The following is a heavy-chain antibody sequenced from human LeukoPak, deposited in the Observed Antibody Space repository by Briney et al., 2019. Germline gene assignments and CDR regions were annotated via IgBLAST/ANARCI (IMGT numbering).Heavy chain of an antibody. CDR2: ISSSGSTT. J-gene: IGHJ6*03. V-gene: IGHV3-48*01. Sequence: GGSPRLSCAASGFTFSNYRVNWVRQAPGKGLEWVSHISSSGSTTYYADSVKGRFTVSRDNTKNSLYLQMISLRAEDTAVYYCARAHPTDYYMDVWGQGTTVTVSS. CDR3: ARAHPTDYYMDV. CDR1: GFTFSNYR.